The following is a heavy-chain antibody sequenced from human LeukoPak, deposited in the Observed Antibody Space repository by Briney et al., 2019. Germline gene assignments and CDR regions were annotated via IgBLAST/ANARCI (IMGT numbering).Heavy chain of an antibody. J-gene: IGHJ4*02. CDR1: GFTFSAFG. Sequence: GGSLRLSCAASGFTFSAFGMHWVRQAPGKGLEWISFIRYDGGLQYYGDSVKGRFSISRDNSKNTLYLQMNSLRAEDTAVYYCARDLYYDFWSGIDYWGQGTLVTVSS. CDR2: IRYDGGLQ. V-gene: IGHV3-30*02. CDR3: ARDLYYDFWSGIDY. D-gene: IGHD3-3*01.